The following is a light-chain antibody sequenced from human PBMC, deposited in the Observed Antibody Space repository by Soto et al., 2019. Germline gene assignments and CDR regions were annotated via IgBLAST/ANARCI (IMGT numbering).Light chain of an antibody. CDR2: AAS. V-gene: IGKV3-15*01. CDR3: QQCNKWPPYT. J-gene: IGKJ2*01. CDR1: QSVSSN. Sequence: EIVMTQSPATLSASPGERATLSCRASQSVSSNLAWYQQKPGQAPRLLIYAASTRATGIPARFSGSGSGTEFTLTISSLQSEDFAVYSCQQCNKWPPYTFGQRTKLEIK.